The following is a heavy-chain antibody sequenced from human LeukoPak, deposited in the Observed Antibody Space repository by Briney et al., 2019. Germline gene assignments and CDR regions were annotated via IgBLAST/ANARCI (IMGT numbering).Heavy chain of an antibody. CDR1: GFTVSSNY. CDR2: IYSGGST. CDR3: ARAWSGYSSGWYGVY. V-gene: IGHV3-66*02. D-gene: IGHD6-19*01. Sequence: GGSLRLSCAASGFTVSSNYMSWARQAPGKGLEWVSVIYSGGSTYYADSVKGRFTISRDNSKNTLYLQMNSLRAEDTAVYYCARAWSGYSSGWYGVYWGQGTLVTVSS. J-gene: IGHJ4*02.